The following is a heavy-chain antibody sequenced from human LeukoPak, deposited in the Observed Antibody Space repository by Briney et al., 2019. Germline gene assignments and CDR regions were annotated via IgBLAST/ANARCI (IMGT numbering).Heavy chain of an antibody. CDR3: ARLVRRHDIVVVPGAQPHYSYYYHMDV. J-gene: IGHJ6*04. Sequence: SGGSLRLSCAASGFTFSSYWMHWVRQAPGKGLVWVSRINSDGSSTSYADSVKGRFTISRDNAKNTLYLQMNSLRAEDTAVYYCARLVRRHDIVVVPGAQPHYSYYYHMDVWGKGTTVTVSS. CDR1: GFTFSSYW. D-gene: IGHD2-2*01. V-gene: IGHV3-74*01. CDR2: INSDGSST.